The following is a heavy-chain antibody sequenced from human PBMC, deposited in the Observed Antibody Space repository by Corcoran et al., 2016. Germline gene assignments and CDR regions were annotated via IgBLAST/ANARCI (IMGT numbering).Heavy chain of an antibody. V-gene: IGHV5-10-1*03. CDR3: AKHRVRGYDSSGYGLDY. J-gene: IGHJ4*02. CDR2: IDPSDSYT. CDR1: KYSFTNYW. Sequence: EVQLVQSGAEVKKPGESLRISCKGSKYSFTNYWISWVRQMPGKRLEWMGRIDPSDSYTNYSPSFQGHVTISSAKSISTAYLQWSSLKTSDTAMDYCAKHRVRGYDSSGYGLDYWGQGTLVTVSS. D-gene: IGHD3-22*01.